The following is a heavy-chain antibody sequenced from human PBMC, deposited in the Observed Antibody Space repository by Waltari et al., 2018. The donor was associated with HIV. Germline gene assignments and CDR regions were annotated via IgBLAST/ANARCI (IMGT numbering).Heavy chain of an antibody. CDR3: ARRGGRSSPLGY. D-gene: IGHD6-13*01. CDR2: IKQDGSEI. Sequence: EVQLVESGGGLVQPGGSLRLSCAASGFTFSSYWMIWVRQAPGKGLEWVANIKQDGSEIYYVDYVKGRFTISRDNAKNSLYLQMNSLRAEDTAVYFCARRGGRSSPLGYWGQGTLVTVSS. J-gene: IGHJ4*02. V-gene: IGHV3-7*01. CDR1: GFTFSSYW.